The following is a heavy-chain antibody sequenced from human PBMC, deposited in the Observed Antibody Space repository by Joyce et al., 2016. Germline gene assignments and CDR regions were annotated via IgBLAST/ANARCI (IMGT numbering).Heavy chain of an antibody. CDR1: GFAFSSYS. Sequence: EVQLVESGGGLVKPGGSLRLSCAASGFAFSSYSMNWVRQAPGKGLEWVSSISSTTTYNYSADSVKVRFTISRNNAKNSLYLQVNNLRSEDTAVYYCAIYSSSLGYYMDVWGKGTTVTVSS. V-gene: IGHV3-21*01. D-gene: IGHD4-11*01. CDR2: ISSTTTYN. J-gene: IGHJ6*03. CDR3: AIYSSSLGYYMDV.